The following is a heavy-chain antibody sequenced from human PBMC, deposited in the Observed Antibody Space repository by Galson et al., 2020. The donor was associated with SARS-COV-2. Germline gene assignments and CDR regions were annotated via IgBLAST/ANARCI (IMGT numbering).Heavy chain of an antibody. J-gene: IGHJ2*01. CDR3: ARDRPSLNYYDSSGYSYWYFDL. Sequence: GESLKISCSASGFTFRSYSMNLVRQAPGKGLEVVSSISSNNRYINYSDSVKGRFTISRDNAKNSLYLQMNSLRAEDTAVYYCARDRPSLNYYDSSGYSYWYFDLWGRGTLVTVSS. V-gene: IGHV3-21*01. D-gene: IGHD3-22*01. CDR2: ISSNNRYI. CDR1: GFTFRSYS.